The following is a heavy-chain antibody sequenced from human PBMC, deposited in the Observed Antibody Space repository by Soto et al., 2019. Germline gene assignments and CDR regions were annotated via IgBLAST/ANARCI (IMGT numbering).Heavy chain of an antibody. J-gene: IGHJ4*02. Sequence: EVRLLESGGGLVPPGGSLRLSCAASGFIFTTYAMSWVRQTPGKGLEWVSTVSGSGDNTYYADSVKGRFTISRDNSKNTLYLQRYSLRAEDPAVYYCAKDPLMVPSGIDYWGQGTLVTVSS. CDR2: VSGSGDNT. CDR3: AKDPLMVPSGIDY. CDR1: GFIFTTYA. V-gene: IGHV3-23*01. D-gene: IGHD2-8*01.